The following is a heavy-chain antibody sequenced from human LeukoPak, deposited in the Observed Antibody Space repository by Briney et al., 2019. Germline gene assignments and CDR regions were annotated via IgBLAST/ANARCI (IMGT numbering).Heavy chain of an antibody. Sequence: GGSLRLSCEASGFTFSNYAISWVRQAPGKGLGWVSAISGSGDSTYYADSVKGRFTISRDNSKNTLYLQMSSLRAEDTALYYCAKVTWNSWNEDCWGQGTLVTVSS. CDR2: ISGSGDST. J-gene: IGHJ4*02. V-gene: IGHV3-23*01. D-gene: IGHD1-7*01. CDR3: AKVTWNSWNEDC. CDR1: GFTFSNYA.